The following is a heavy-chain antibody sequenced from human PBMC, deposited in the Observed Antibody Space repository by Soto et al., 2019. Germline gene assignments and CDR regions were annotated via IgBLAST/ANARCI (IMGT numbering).Heavy chain of an antibody. V-gene: IGHV4-59*11. J-gene: IGHJ4*02. D-gene: IGHD1-26*01. Sequence: PSETLSLTCTVSGGSISSHYWSWIRQSPGKGLEWIGYIYYDGSSNYNPSLKSRVAISVDTSKNQFSLKLTSVTAADTAIYYCASKVGPTNGYFDYGAQGPLVNVSS. CDR3: ASKVGPTNGYFDY. CDR1: GGSISSHY. CDR2: IYYDGSS.